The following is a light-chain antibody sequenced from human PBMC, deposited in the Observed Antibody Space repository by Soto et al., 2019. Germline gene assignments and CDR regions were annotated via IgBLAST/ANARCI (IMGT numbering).Light chain of an antibody. CDR1: QIVLYSSNNKNY. CDR2: WAS. CDR3: QQYNSYS. Sequence: DIVMTQSPDSLAVSLGERATINCKSSQIVLYSSNNKNYLAWYQQKPGQPPKLLIYWASTRESGVPDRFSGSGSGTEFTLTISSLQPDDFATYYCQQYNSYSFGQGTKVDI. J-gene: IGKJ1*01. V-gene: IGKV4-1*01.